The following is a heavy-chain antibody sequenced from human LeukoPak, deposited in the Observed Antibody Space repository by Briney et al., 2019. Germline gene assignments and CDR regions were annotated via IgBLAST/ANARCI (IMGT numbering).Heavy chain of an antibody. V-gene: IGHV3-30*18. CDR3: AKEAAQYYGSGSYYSFGY. CDR1: GFTFSSYG. D-gene: IGHD3-10*01. CDR2: ISYDGSNK. J-gene: IGHJ4*02. Sequence: GRSLRLSCAASGFTFSSYGMHWVRQAPGKGLEWVAVISYDGSNKYYADSVKGRFTISRDNSKNTLYLQMNSLRAEDTAVYYCAKEAAQYYGSGSYYSFGYWGQGTLVTVSS.